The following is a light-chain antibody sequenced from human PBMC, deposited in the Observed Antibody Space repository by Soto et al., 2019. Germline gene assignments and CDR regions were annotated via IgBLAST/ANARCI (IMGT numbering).Light chain of an antibody. V-gene: IGLV2-14*01. J-gene: IGLJ1*01. CDR3: CSYTSSSPQV. CDR2: EVS. Sequence: QSALTQPASVSGSPGQSITISCTGTSSDVGSYNYVSWYQQHPVKAPKLMIYEVSNRPSGVSNRFSGSKSGNTASLTISGLQAEEAADYYCCSYTSSSPQVFGAGTKVTVL. CDR1: SSDVGSYNY.